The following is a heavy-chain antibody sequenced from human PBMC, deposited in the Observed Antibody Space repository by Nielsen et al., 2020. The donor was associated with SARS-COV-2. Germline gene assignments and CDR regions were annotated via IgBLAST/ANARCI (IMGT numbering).Heavy chain of an antibody. V-gene: IGHV4-61*02. CDR3: ARGVVADDYGDYGWFDP. J-gene: IGHJ5*02. Sequence: SETLSLTCTVSGGSISSANNYWSWIRQPAGKGLEWIGRVHTSGSTNYKPSLNSRVTISVDTSKNQFSLKLSSVTAADTAVYYCARGVVADDYGDYGWFDPWGQGTLVTVSS. CDR2: VHTSGST. CDR1: GGSISSANNY. D-gene: IGHD4-17*01.